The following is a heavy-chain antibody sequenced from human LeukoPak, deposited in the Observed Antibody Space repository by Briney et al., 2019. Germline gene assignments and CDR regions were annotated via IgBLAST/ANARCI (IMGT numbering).Heavy chain of an antibody. D-gene: IGHD5-12*01. CDR3: ARGADTGGYDLYDY. Sequence: SETLSLTCTVSGGSISSGSYYWSWIRQPAGKGLEWIGRIYTSGSTNYNPSLKSRVTISVDTSKNQFSLKLSSVTAADTAVYYCARGADTGGYDLYDYWGQGTLVTVSS. J-gene: IGHJ4*02. CDR1: GGSISSGSYY. CDR2: IYTSGST. V-gene: IGHV4-61*02.